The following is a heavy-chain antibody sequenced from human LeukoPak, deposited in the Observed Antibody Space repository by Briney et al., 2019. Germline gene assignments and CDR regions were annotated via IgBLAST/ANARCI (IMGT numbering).Heavy chain of an antibody. D-gene: IGHD4-23*01. J-gene: IGHJ4*02. CDR1: GFTFSSYA. CDR3: ARAPDYGGNSVTYYFDY. CDR2: ISYDGSNK. Sequence: GGSLRLSCAASGFTFSSYAMHWVRQAPGKGLEWVAVISYDGSNKYYADSVKGRFTISRDNSKNTLYLQMSSLRAEDTAVYYCARAPDYGGNSVTYYFDYWGQGTLVTVSS. V-gene: IGHV3-30*04.